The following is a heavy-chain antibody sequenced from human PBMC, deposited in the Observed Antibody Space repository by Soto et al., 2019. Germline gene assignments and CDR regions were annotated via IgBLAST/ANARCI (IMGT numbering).Heavy chain of an antibody. D-gene: IGHD6-19*01. CDR3: ARSYSSGSRGGDAFDI. CDR2: IYYSGST. Sequence: QLQLQESGPGLVKPSETLSLTCTVSGGSISSSSYYWGWIRQPPGKGLEWIGSIYYSGSTYYNPSLKSRVTISVDTSKNQFSLKLSPVTAADTAVYYCARSYSSGSRGGDAFDIWGQGTMVTVSS. J-gene: IGHJ3*02. CDR1: GGSISSSSYY. V-gene: IGHV4-39*01.